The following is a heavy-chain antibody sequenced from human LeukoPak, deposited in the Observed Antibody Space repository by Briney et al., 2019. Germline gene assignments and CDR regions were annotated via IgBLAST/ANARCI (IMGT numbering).Heavy chain of an antibody. CDR2: IYPGDSGT. V-gene: IGHV5-51*01. CDR1: GSIITSYW. D-gene: IGHD4-17*01. J-gene: IGHJ3*02. CDR3: ARQRRDDDYGVVGAFDI. Sequence: GASLKISCKGAGSIITSYWIGWVRQLAGEGLEWMGIIYPGDSGTRYSPSFQGQVTISADKSTSTAYLQWSSLKASDTAMYYCARQRRDDDYGVVGAFDIWGQGTMATVSS.